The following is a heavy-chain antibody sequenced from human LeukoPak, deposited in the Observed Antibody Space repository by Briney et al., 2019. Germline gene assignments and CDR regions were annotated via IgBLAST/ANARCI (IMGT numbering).Heavy chain of an antibody. CDR2: INPSGGST. CDR1: GYTFTSYY. CDR3: ARDHVQVWFGVLSPYGMDV. J-gene: IGHJ6*02. Sequence: ASVKVSCKASGYTFTSYYMHWVRQAPGQGLEWMGIINPSGGSTSYAQKFQGRVTMTRDTSTSTVYMELSSLRSEDTAVYYCARDHVQVWFGVLSPYGMDVWGQGTTVTVSS. V-gene: IGHV1-46*01. D-gene: IGHD3-10*01.